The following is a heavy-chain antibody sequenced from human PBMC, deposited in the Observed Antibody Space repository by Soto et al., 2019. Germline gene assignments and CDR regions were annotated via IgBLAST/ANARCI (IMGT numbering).Heavy chain of an antibody. J-gene: IGHJ3*02. CDR3: ARTWDDAFDI. Sequence: GESLKISCAASGFTFSSYDMHWVRQATGKGLEWVSAIGTAGDTYYPGSVKGRFTISRENAKNSLYLQMNSLRAGDTAVYYCARTWDDAFDIWGQGTMVTVSS. CDR2: IGTAGDT. V-gene: IGHV3-13*01. CDR1: GFTFSSYD. D-gene: IGHD1-26*01.